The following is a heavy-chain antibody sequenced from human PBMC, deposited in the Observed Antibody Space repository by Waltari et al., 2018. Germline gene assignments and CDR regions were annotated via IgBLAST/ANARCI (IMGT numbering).Heavy chain of an antibody. CDR2: VYLTGGT. D-gene: IGHD2-15*01. CDR3: ARQHRALISGGNFDY. Sequence: QVQLQESGPGLVKPSETLSLTCAVYGSSISSGSLWAWIRQAPGKGLEWMGSVYLTGGTYYNPSLKSRVNISVDTSNNQFSLNLRSVTAADTAVYYCARQHRALISGGNFDYWGQGILVTASS. J-gene: IGHJ4*02. V-gene: IGHV4-38-2*01. CDR1: GSSISSGSL.